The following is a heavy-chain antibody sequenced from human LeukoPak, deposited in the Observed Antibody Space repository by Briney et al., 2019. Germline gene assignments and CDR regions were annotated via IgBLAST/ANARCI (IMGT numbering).Heavy chain of an antibody. J-gene: IGHJ4*02. Sequence: PGGSLRLSCAASGFIFSNYGMHWVRQAPGKGLGWVAFIRYDGNGKYYGDSVEGRFTISRDSSKNTLSLQMNSLKSEDTAVYYCAKGGYYDVWSAYDYWGQGTLVTVSS. CDR1: GFIFSNYG. CDR3: AKGGYYDVWSAYDY. V-gene: IGHV3-30*02. D-gene: IGHD3-3*01. CDR2: IRYDGNGK.